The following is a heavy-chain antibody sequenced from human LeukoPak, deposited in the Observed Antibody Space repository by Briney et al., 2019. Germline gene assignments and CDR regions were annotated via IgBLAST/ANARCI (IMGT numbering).Heavy chain of an antibody. CDR3: ATGYPLQYFYF. CDR1: GNTRGEFS. Sequence: GASVKVSCRVYGNTRGEFSIHWVRQAPGKGLEWMGGFDPEDDVAVFAQKFQGRVTLTEDTSTDPAYMELSGLKFEDTAVYYCATGYPLQYFYFWGQGTLITVSS. J-gene: IGHJ1*01. CDR2: FDPEDDVA. D-gene: IGHD2/OR15-2a*01. V-gene: IGHV1-24*01.